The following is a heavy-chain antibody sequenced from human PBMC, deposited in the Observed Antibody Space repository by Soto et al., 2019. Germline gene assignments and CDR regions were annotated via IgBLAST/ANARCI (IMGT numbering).Heavy chain of an antibody. D-gene: IGHD6-13*01. CDR2: INAGNGNT. CDR1: GYTFTSYS. Sequence: QVQLVQSGAEMKKPGASVKVSCKASGYTFTSYSLHWVRQAPGQGLEWMGWINAGNGNTKYSQKSQGRVTFITDASASTAYMELSSLSSEDTAVYFCARDNELLVRILDYWGQGSLVTVSS. V-gene: IGHV1-3*01. J-gene: IGHJ4*02. CDR3: ARDNELLVRILDY.